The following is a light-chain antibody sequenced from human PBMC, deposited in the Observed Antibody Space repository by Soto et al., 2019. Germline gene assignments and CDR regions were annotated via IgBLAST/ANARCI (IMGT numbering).Light chain of an antibody. V-gene: IGLV2-11*01. J-gene: IGLJ2*01. CDR2: DVS. Sequence: QSALTQPRSVSGSPGQSVTIYCTGTSSDVGGYDFVSWYQQHPGKAPKLMISDVSKRPSGVPDRFSGSKSGNTASLTISRLQAEDEADYYCCSYAGDLALFGGGTKLTVL. CDR3: CSYAGDLAL. CDR1: SSDVGGYDF.